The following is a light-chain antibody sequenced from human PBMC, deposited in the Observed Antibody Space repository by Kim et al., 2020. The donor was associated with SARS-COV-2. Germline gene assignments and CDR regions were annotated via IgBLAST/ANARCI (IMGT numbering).Light chain of an antibody. CDR2: DAS. CDR3: QQRSNWPPLT. V-gene: IGKV3-11*01. J-gene: IGKJ4*01. CDR1: RSVSSY. Sequence: SPGESANLSCSASRSVSSYMTWYQQRPGQAHRLLIYDASNRATGIPARFSGSGSGTDFTLTISSLESEDFAVYYCQQRSNWPPLTFGGGTKVDIK.